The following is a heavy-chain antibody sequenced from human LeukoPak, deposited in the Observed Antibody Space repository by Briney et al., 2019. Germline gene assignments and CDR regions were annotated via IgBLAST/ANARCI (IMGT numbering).Heavy chain of an antibody. Sequence: SQTLSLTCTVSGGSISSGGYYWSWIRQPPGKGLEWIGYIYHSGSTYYNPSLKSRVTISVDRSKNQFSLKLSSVTAADTAVYYCASDSAAAGTRAAFDIWGQGTMVTVSS. CDR1: GGSISSGGYY. J-gene: IGHJ3*02. V-gene: IGHV4-30-2*01. D-gene: IGHD6-13*01. CDR2: IYHSGST. CDR3: ASDSAAAGTRAAFDI.